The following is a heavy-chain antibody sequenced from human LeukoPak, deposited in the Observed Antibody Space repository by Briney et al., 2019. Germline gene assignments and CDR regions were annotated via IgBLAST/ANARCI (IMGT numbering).Heavy chain of an antibody. J-gene: IGHJ4*02. Sequence: GGSLRLSCAASGLTFSSFWMSWVRQAPGKGLEWVANIRQDGGEKYYVDSVKGRFSISRDNAKSSLYLQMNSLRPEDTAVYYCARYCGGNSCYTGRGGFDYWGQGTLVTVSS. CDR3: ARYCGGNSCYTGRGGFDY. CDR1: GLTFSSFW. V-gene: IGHV3-7*01. D-gene: IGHD2-2*02. CDR2: IRQDGGEK.